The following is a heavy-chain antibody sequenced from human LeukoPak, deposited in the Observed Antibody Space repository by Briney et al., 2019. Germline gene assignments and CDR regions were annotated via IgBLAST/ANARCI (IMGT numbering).Heavy chain of an antibody. D-gene: IGHD7-27*01. CDR2: ISGSGGST. CDR3: ARDLAWGAFDY. Sequence: PGGSLRLSCAASGFTFSSYAMSWVRQAPGKGLEWVSAISGSGGSTYYADSVKGRFTISRGDSKSTLSLQMNSLRVEDTAVYYCARDLAWGAFDYWGQGTLVSVSS. V-gene: IGHV3-23*01. J-gene: IGHJ4*02. CDR1: GFTFSSYA.